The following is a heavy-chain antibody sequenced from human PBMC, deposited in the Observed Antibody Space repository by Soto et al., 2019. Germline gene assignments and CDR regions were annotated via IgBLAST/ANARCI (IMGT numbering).Heavy chain of an antibody. V-gene: IGHV6-1*01. D-gene: IGHD5-12*01. Sequence: QSQTLSLTCAISGDSVSSNSAAWNWIRQSPSRGLEWLGRTYYRSKWYNDYAVSVKSRITINPDTSKNQFSLQLNSVTPEDTAVYYCARVYCGSGYDCGPTYGMDVWGQGTTVTVSS. J-gene: IGHJ6*02. CDR1: GDSVSSNSAA. CDR2: TYYRSKWYN. CDR3: ARVYCGSGYDCGPTYGMDV.